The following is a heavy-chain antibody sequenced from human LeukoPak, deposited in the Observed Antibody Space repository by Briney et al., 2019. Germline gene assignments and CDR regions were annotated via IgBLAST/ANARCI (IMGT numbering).Heavy chain of an antibody. CDR2: IWYDGSNK. CDR1: GFTFSNYG. J-gene: IGHJ4*02. CDR3: ARGGSSLGYLDY. D-gene: IGHD3-10*01. Sequence: GGSLRLSCAASGFTFSNYGMHWVRQAPGKGLEWVAVIWYDGSNKYYAGSVKGRFTISRDNSKNTLYLQMNSLRAEDTAVYYCARGGSSLGYLDYWGQGTLVTVSS. V-gene: IGHV3-33*01.